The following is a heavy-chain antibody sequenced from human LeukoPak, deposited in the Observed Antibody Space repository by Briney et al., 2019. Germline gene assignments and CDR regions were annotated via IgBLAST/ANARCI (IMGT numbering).Heavy chain of an antibody. J-gene: IGHJ4*02. D-gene: IGHD3-22*01. Sequence: ASVKVSCKASGYTFSSYGISRVRQAPGQGLEWMGWISAYNGNTKYAQKLQGRVTMTTDTSTSTAYMELRSLRSDDTAVYYCARDPKYYYDSGGYYYDYWGQGTLVTVSS. CDR1: GYTFSSYG. CDR2: ISAYNGNT. V-gene: IGHV1-18*01. CDR3: ARDPKYYYDSGGYYYDY.